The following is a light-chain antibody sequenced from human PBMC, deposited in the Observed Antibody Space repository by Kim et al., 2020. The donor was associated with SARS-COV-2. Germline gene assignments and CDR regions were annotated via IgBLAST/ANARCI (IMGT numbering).Light chain of an antibody. Sequence: QLVLTQSPSASASLGASVKLTCTLSSGHSSYAIAWHQQQPEKGPRHLMKVNSDGSHSKGDGIPDRFSGSSSGAERYLTISSLQSEDEADYYCQTWGTDPWVFGGGTQLTVL. CDR3: QTWGTDPWV. V-gene: IGLV4-69*01. J-gene: IGLJ3*02. CDR1: SGHSSYA. CDR2: VNSDGSH.